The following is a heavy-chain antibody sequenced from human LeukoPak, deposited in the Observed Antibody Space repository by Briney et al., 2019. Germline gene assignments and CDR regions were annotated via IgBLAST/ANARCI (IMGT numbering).Heavy chain of an antibody. V-gene: IGHV5-51*01. CDR1: GYSFTSNW. Sequence: GESLKISCETSGYSFTSNWIAWVRQKPGKGLEWMGIIYPGDSDTRYSPSLQGQVTISADKSITTAYLQWSSLKASDTAMYYCARITMVRGVINGFDYWGQGTLVTVSS. CDR2: IYPGDSDT. J-gene: IGHJ4*02. D-gene: IGHD3-10*01. CDR3: ARITMVRGVINGFDY.